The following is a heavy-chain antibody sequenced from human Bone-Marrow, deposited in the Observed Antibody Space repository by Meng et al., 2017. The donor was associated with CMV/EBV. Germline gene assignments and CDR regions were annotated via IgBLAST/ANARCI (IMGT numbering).Heavy chain of an antibody. CDR2: INSDGTST. J-gene: IGHJ4*02. Sequence: GGSLRLSCAASGFTFSPYWMHWVRQAPGKGLEWVSRINSDGTSTSYADSVKGRLTIYRDNAKNTAYLQMDSLRVEDTAVYYCARGGRYCSSMSGLVLGNWGQGTLVTVSS. D-gene: IGHD2-15*01. CDR3: ARGGRYCSSMSGLVLGN. V-gene: IGHV3-74*01. CDR1: GFTFSPYW.